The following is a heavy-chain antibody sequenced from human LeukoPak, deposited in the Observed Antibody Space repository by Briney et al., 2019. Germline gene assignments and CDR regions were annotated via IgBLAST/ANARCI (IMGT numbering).Heavy chain of an antibody. D-gene: IGHD5-12*01. Sequence: GGSLRLSCAASGFTFSTSGMNWVRQAPGKGLEWVAYIHYDSTTEDYADSVQGRFTISRDNAKNSLYLQMNSLRAEDTAVYYCARDEIVATTKANYYYYMDVWGKGTTVTISS. CDR1: GFTFSTSG. CDR2: IHYDSTTE. V-gene: IGHV3-30*02. CDR3: ARDEIVATTKANYYYYMDV. J-gene: IGHJ6*03.